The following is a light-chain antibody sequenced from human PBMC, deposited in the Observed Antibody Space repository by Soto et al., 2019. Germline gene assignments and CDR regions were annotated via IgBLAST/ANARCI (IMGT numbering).Light chain of an antibody. CDR2: KAS. V-gene: IGKV1-5*03. CDR3: QQYSSYPLT. J-gene: IGKJ4*01. Sequence: DIQMTQSPSILSASVGDRVTITCRASQSIGSWLAWYQHKPGKAPKLLIYKASSLESGVPLRFSGSGSGTEFTLTISSLQRDDFATYYCQQYSSYPLTFGGGTKVDIK. CDR1: QSIGSW.